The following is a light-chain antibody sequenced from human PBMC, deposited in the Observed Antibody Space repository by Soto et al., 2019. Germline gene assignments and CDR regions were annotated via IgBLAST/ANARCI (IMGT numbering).Light chain of an antibody. V-gene: IGLV2-14*01. CDR3: ATWDDRLSGVV. J-gene: IGLJ2*01. CDR1: SSDVGDYEY. CDR2: EVN. Sequence: QSALTQPASVSGSPGQSVTISCTGTSSDVGDYEYVSWYQQYPGKAPKLLIYEVNNRPSGISNRFSGSKSGNTASLTISGLQAEDEADYFCATWDDRLSGVVFGGGTKVTVL.